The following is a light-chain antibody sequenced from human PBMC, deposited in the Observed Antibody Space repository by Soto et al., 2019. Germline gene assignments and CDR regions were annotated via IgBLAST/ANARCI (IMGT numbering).Light chain of an antibody. J-gene: IGLJ1*01. CDR2: EGN. Sequence: QSALTQPASVSGSPGQSITISCAGTSSDIGSYNLVSWYRHHPGKAPTLMIYEGNKRPSGVSTRFSGSRSANTASLTISGLQPEDEADYYCCSFAGSGTDVFGTGTKVTVL. CDR1: SSDIGSYNL. V-gene: IGLV2-23*01. CDR3: CSFAGSGTDV.